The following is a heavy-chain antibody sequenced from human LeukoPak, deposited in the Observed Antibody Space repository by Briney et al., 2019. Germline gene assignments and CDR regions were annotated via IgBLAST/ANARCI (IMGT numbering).Heavy chain of an antibody. CDR3: ARDRIVATTMFGP. CDR1: GFTFSSYS. V-gene: IGHV3-21*01. D-gene: IGHD5-12*01. J-gene: IGHJ5*02. Sequence: GGSLRLSCAASGFTFSSYSMNWVRQAPGKGLEWVSSISSSSSYIYYADSVKGRFTISRDNAKNSLYLQMNSLRAEDTAVYYCARDRIVATTMFGPWGQGTLVTVSS. CDR2: ISSSSSYI.